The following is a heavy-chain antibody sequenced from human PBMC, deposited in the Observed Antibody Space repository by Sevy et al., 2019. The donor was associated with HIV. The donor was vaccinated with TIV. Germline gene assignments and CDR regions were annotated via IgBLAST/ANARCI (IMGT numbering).Heavy chain of an antibody. J-gene: IGHJ6*02. CDR3: VKDIRITIFGNGILYGMDV. D-gene: IGHD3-3*01. V-gene: IGHV3-9*01. CDR2: ISSNSDNL. Sequence: GGSLRLSCAVSGFTFDDYAMHWVRQAPGKGLEWVSGISSNSDNLDYADSVKGRFTISRDNAKNSLYLQMNSLKAEDTALYYCVKDIRITIFGNGILYGMDVWGQGTTVTVSS. CDR1: GFTFDDYA.